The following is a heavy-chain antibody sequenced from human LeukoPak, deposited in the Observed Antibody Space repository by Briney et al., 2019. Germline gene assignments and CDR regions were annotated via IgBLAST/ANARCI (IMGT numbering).Heavy chain of an antibody. J-gene: IGHJ4*02. V-gene: IGHV3-30*18. CDR1: GFSFSTYS. CDR3: AKGGVSDSGSWYGDYFDY. Sequence: GGSLRLSCAASGFSFSTYSMNCVRQAPGKGLEWVAVVSSDRSRKEYADSVKGRFTISRDNAKNTLYLQMDSLRAEDTAVYYCAKGGVSDSGSWYGDYFDYWGQGTLVTVSS. CDR2: VSSDRSRK. D-gene: IGHD6-13*01.